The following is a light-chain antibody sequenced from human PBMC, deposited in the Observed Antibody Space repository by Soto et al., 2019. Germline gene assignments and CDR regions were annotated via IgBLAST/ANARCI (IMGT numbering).Light chain of an antibody. CDR2: NNN. J-gene: IGLJ1*01. Sequence: QSVLTRRPSASGTPGQRVTISCSGSSSNIGSNTVSWYQQLPGTAPKLLIYNNNQRPSGVPDRFSGSKSGTSASLAISGLQSEDEADYYCAAWDDSLNGLVFGTGTKVTVL. CDR1: SSNIGSNT. CDR3: AAWDDSLNGLV. V-gene: IGLV1-44*01.